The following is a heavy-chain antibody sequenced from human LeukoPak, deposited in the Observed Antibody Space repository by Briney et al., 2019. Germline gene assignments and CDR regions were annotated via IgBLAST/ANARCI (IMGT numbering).Heavy chain of an antibody. CDR2: IHYTGKP. Sequence: SETLSLTRRVSGGSISGHYWTWIRNPPGKGLEWIGQIHYTGKPDYNPSLKSRITISVDTSKNQVSLQVSSVTAADSAIYYCARFGVDYDMDVWGHGTTVTVFS. CDR3: ARFGVDYDMDV. V-gene: IGHV4-59*11. D-gene: IGHD3-16*01. CDR1: GGSISGHY. J-gene: IGHJ6*02.